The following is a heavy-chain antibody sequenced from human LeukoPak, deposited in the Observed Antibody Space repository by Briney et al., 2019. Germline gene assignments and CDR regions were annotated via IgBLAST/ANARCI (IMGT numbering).Heavy chain of an antibody. J-gene: IGHJ4*02. Sequence: GASVKVSCKASGYTFTGNYMHWVRQAPGQGLEWMGIINPSVGGTSYAQKFQGRVTMTRDTPTSTVYMDLSSLRSEDTAVYYCARDGTADFDYWGQGTLVTVSS. V-gene: IGHV1-46*01. CDR2: INPSVGGT. CDR3: ARDGTADFDY. CDR1: GYTFTGNY. D-gene: IGHD1-1*01.